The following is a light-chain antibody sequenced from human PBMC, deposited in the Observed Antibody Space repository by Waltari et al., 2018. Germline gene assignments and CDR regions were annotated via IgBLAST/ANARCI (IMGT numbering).Light chain of an antibody. Sequence: DIQMTQSPSSLSASVGDRVTITCRASQNISNYLIWYHQKPGKAPKFLMFGASSLQSGGPSRFSGSGSGTDFTLTISSLQPEDSATYYCQQSYSTPRTFGQGTKVEI. CDR1: QNISNY. CDR2: GAS. J-gene: IGKJ1*01. CDR3: QQSYSTPRT. V-gene: IGKV1-39*01.